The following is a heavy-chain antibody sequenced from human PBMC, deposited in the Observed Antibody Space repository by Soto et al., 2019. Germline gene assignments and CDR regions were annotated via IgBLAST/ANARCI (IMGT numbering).Heavy chain of an antibody. CDR3: AKTPRYCTNGVCEFDY. Sequence: GGSLRLSCAASGFTFSSYAMSWVRQAPGKGLEWVSAISGSGGSTYYADSVKGRFTISRDNSKNTLYLQMNSLRAEDTAVYCCAKTPRYCTNGVCEFDYWGQGTLVTVSS. D-gene: IGHD2-8*01. J-gene: IGHJ4*02. CDR1: GFTFSSYA. V-gene: IGHV3-23*01. CDR2: ISGSGGST.